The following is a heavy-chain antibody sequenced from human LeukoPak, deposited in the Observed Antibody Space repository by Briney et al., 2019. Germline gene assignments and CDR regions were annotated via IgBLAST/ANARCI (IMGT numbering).Heavy chain of an antibody. J-gene: IGHJ4*02. CDR3: ARDAETYDWSGGYFDY. V-gene: IGHV3-53*01. CDR2: IFSGGST. D-gene: IGHD3-3*01. Sequence: ETLSLTCTVSGGSIRVGIYYWGWIRQPPGKGLGWVPVIFSGGSTYYADSVKGRFTISRDNAKNSLYLQMNSLRAEDTAVYYCARDAETYDWSGGYFDYWGRGTLVTVSS. CDR1: GGSIRVGIYY.